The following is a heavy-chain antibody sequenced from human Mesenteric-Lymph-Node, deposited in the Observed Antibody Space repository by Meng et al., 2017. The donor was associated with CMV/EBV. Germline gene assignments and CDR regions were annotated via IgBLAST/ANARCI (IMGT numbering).Heavy chain of an antibody. CDR1: GFTFSSYS. J-gene: IGHJ6*02. Sequence: GESLKISCGASGFTFSSYSMNWVRQAPGNGLEWVSSISSSSSYIYYADSVKGRFTISRDNAKNSLYMQMNSLRAEDTAVYYCARDNWYDSSGYYYVDYYYYGMDVWGQGTTVTVSS. CDR3: ARDNWYDSSGYYYVDYYYYGMDV. CDR2: ISSSSSYI. V-gene: IGHV3-21*01. D-gene: IGHD3-22*01.